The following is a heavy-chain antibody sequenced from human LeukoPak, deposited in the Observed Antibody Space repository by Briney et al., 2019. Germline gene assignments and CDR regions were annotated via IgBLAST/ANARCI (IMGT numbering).Heavy chain of an antibody. J-gene: IGHJ4*02. D-gene: IGHD5-18*01. CDR3: ARLYVDTAMGDY. V-gene: IGHV1-69*05. Sequence: GASVKVSCKASGGTFSSYAISWVRQAPGQGLEWMGGIIPIFGTANYAQKFQGRVTITTDESTSTAYMELSSLRSEDTAVYYCARLYVDTAMGDYWGQGTLVTVSS. CDR1: GGTFSSYA. CDR2: IIPIFGTA.